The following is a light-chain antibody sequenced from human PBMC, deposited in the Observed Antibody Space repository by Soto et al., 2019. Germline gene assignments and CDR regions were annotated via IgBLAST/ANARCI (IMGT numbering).Light chain of an antibody. CDR3: QRRFRWHSLS. Sequence: VLTQSPGTLSLSPGERATLSCRASQSVAVNVAWYQQKPGQAPRLLIYDASNRAPGIPARFSGSVSGSVFTLAVLSVEPEDFAVYCCQRRFRWHSLSFGGGTRVEIK. CDR2: DAS. CDR1: QSVAVN. V-gene: IGKV3-11*01. J-gene: IGKJ4*01.